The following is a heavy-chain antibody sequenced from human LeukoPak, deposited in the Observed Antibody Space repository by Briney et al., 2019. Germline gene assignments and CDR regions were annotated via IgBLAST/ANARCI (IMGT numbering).Heavy chain of an antibody. CDR1: GFTLSSSC. J-gene: IGHJ4*02. V-gene: IGHV3-74*01. D-gene: IGHD7-27*01. CDR2: INNDGTTT. CDR3: ARDLGSY. Sequence: GGSLRLSCAASGFTLSSSCMHWVRQAPGKGLVWVSRINNDGTTTTYADSVKGRFTISRDNANNTLYLQMNSLRAEDTAVYYCARDLGSYWGQGTLVTVSS.